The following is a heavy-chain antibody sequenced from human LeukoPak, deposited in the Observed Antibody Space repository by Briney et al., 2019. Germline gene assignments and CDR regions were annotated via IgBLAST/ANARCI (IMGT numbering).Heavy chain of an antibody. CDR2: IYYSGST. CDR1: GGSISSAGYY. CDR3: ARVKSAAGSDWFDP. J-gene: IGHJ5*02. D-gene: IGHD6-13*01. Sequence: PSETLSLTCTVSGGSISSAGYYWSWIRQPPGKGLEWIGYIYYSGSTYYNPSLKSRVTISVDTSKNQFSLKLSSVTAADTAVFYCARVKSAAGSDWFDPWGQGTLVTVSS. V-gene: IGHV4-31*03.